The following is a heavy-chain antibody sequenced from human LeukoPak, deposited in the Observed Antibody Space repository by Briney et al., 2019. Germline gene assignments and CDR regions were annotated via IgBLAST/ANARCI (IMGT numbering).Heavy chain of an antibody. CDR3: AKAGDIVTTIPFDY. CDR2: ISSGGII. CDR1: GFTFSSYA. V-gene: IGHV3-23*01. J-gene: IGHJ4*02. D-gene: IGHD5-12*01. Sequence: GGSLRLSCAASGFTFSSYAMSWVRQAPGKGLEWVSGISSGGIIYYADSVRGRFTISRDNSKNTVHLQMNSLRAVDTAIYYCAKAGDIVTTIPFDYWGQGTLVTVSS.